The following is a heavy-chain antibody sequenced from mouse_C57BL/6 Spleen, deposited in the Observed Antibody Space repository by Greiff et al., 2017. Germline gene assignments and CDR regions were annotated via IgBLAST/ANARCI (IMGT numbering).Heavy chain of an antibody. CDR1: GFNIKDDY. Sequence: EVQLQQSGAELVRPGASVKLSCTASGFNIKDDYMHWVKQRPEQGLEWIGWIDPENGDTEYASKFQGKATITADTSSTTAYLQLSSLTSEDTAVYYCTRDSKSFAYWGQGTLVTVSA. J-gene: IGHJ3*01. V-gene: IGHV14-4*01. CDR2: IDPENGDT. D-gene: IGHD2-5*01. CDR3: TRDSKSFAY.